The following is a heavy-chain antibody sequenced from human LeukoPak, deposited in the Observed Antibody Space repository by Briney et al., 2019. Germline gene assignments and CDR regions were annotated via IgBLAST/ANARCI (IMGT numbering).Heavy chain of an antibody. Sequence: GGSLRLSCAASGFTFSSYGMSWVRQAPGKGLEWVSAISGSGGSTYYADSVKGRFTISRDNAKNSLYLQMNSLRAEDTAVYYCARRGRGSSSFYFDYWGQGTLVTVSS. V-gene: IGHV3-23*01. CDR1: GFTFSSYG. D-gene: IGHD6-13*01. J-gene: IGHJ4*02. CDR3: ARRGRGSSSFYFDY. CDR2: ISGSGGST.